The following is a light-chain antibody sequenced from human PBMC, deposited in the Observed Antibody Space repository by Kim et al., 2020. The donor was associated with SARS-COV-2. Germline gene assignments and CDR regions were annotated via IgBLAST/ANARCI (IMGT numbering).Light chain of an antibody. CDR1: SLRSYY. Sequence: SSELTQDPAVSVALGQTVRITCQGDSLRSYYASWYQQKPGQAPVLVIYGKNNRPSGIPDRFSGSSSGNTASLTITGAQAEDEADYYCNSRDSSSNHRVVFGGGTQLTVL. V-gene: IGLV3-19*01. CDR2: GKN. CDR3: NSRDSSSNHRVV. J-gene: IGLJ2*01.